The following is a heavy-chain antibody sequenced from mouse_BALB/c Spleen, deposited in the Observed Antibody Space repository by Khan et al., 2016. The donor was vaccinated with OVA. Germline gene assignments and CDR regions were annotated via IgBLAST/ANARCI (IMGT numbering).Heavy chain of an antibody. Sequence: EVQLQESGPGLVKPSQSLSLTCTVTGYSITSDYAWNWIRQFPGNKLEWMGYISYSGRTSYNPSLKSRISITRDTSQNQLFLQLNSVTTEDTATYYCARSVTITTVVATDFDYWGQGTTLTVSS. CDR1: GYSITSDYA. CDR2: ISYSGRT. V-gene: IGHV3-2*02. J-gene: IGHJ2*01. CDR3: ARSVTITTVVATDFDY. D-gene: IGHD1-1*01.